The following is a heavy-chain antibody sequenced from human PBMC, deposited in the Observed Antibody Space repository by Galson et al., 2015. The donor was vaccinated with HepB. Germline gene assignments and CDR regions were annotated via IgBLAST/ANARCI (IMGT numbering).Heavy chain of an antibody. D-gene: IGHD2-2*01. CDR2: ISGSGGST. Sequence: SLRLSCAASGLTFSSYAMSWVRQAPGKGLEWVSAISGSGGSTYYADSVKGRFTISRDNSKNTLYLQMNSLRAEDTAVYYCAKVRGWTLPGPGHCSSTSCYFDYWGQGTLVTVSS. J-gene: IGHJ4*02. CDR3: AKVRGWTLPGPGHCSSTSCYFDY. V-gene: IGHV3-23*01. CDR1: GLTFSSYA.